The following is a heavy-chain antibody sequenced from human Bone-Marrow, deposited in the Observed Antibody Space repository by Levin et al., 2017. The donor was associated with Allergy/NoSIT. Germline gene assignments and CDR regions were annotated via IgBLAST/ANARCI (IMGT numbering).Heavy chain of an antibody. Sequence: PGGSLRLSCAASGFAFNTYHMHWVRQAPGRGLEWLSSITSTSKNIYYADSLKGRFTISRDNAKNSLYLQVSSLRAEDTALYFCATEKLEMAPTGTSYFFDHWGQGTQVTVSS. V-gene: IGHV3-21*01. CDR2: ITSTSKNI. CDR1: GFAFNTYH. CDR3: ATEKLEMAPTGTSYFFDH. D-gene: IGHD5-24*01. J-gene: IGHJ4*02.